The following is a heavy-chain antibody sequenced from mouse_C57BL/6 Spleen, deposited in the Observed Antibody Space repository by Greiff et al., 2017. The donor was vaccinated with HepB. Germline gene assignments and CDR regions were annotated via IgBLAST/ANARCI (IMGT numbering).Heavy chain of an antibody. V-gene: IGHV1-82*01. CDR2: IYPGDGDT. Sequence: QVQLQQSGPELVKPGASVKISCKASGYAFSSSWMNWVKQRPGKGLEWIGRIYPGDGDTNYNGKFKGKATLTADKSSSTAYMQLSSLTSEDSAVYFCARNWDVGGYWYFDVWGTGTTVTVSS. J-gene: IGHJ1*03. D-gene: IGHD4-1*01. CDR1: GYAFSSSW. CDR3: ARNWDVGGYWYFDV.